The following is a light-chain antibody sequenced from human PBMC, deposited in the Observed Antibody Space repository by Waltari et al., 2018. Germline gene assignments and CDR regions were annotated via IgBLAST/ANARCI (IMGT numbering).Light chain of an antibody. CDR2: FNRDGSH. Sequence: QLMLTQSPSAPASLGASVRLTCTLSSGHSSYAVDCHQQQPEKGPRYLMKFNRDGSHIKGDGIPARFSGSSSAAERYLTISSLQSEDEADYYCQTGGFGIWVFGGGTKLTVL. J-gene: IGLJ3*02. CDR3: QTGGFGIWV. CDR1: SGHSSYA. V-gene: IGLV4-69*01.